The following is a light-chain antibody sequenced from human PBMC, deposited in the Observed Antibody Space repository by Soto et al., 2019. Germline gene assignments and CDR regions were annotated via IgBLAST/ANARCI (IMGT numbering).Light chain of an antibody. CDR1: QTVSNY. Sequence: IVLTQSPATLSLSPGERATLSCRASQTVSNYLAWYQQKPGQAPRLLIHDASNRATGIPARFSGSGFGTDFTITISSLEPEDFAVYYCQQRSNWPTWTFGQGTKVEFK. CDR3: QQRSNWPTWT. CDR2: DAS. V-gene: IGKV3-11*01. J-gene: IGKJ1*01.